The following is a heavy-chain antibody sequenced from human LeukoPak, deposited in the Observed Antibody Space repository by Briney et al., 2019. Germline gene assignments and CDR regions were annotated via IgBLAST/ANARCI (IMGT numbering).Heavy chain of an antibody. CDR1: GFTFRSYW. V-gene: IGHV3-74*01. J-gene: IGHJ4*02. CDR2: ISTDGSST. CDR3: VRGNFNGGIDH. Sequence: GGSLRLSCAASGFTFRSYWMHWVRQAPGKGLVWVSRISTDGSSTKYADFVEGRFTISRDNAKNTLYLQMNSLRAEDTAAYYCVRGNFNGGIDHWGRGTLVTVSP.